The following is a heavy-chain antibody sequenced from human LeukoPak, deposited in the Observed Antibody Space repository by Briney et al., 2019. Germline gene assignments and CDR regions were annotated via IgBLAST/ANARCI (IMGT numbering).Heavy chain of an antibody. CDR1: GYTLTELS. CDR3: AREEITMVRGVINPGGWFDP. D-gene: IGHD3-10*01. Sequence: ASVKVSCKVSGYTLTELSMHWVRQAPGKGLEWMGGFDPEDGETIYAQKFQGRVTMTEDTSTDTAYMELSSLRSEDTSVYYCAREEITMVRGVINPGGWFDPWGQGTLVTVSS. CDR2: FDPEDGET. J-gene: IGHJ5*02. V-gene: IGHV1-24*01.